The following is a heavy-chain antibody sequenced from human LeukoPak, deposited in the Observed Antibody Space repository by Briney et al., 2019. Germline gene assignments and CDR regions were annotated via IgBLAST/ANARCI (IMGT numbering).Heavy chain of an antibody. CDR1: GYTFTSYD. Sequence: GASVKVSCKASGYTFTSYDINWVRQATGQGLEWMGWINPNSGGTNYAQKFQGRVTMTRDTSISTANMELRRLRSDDTAVYYCARTLEWELLWWGQGTLVTVSS. CDR2: INPNSGGT. J-gene: IGHJ4*02. V-gene: IGHV1-2*02. CDR3: ARTLEWELLW. D-gene: IGHD1-26*01.